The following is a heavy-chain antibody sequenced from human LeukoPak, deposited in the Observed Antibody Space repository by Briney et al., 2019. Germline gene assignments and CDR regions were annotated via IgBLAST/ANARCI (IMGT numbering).Heavy chain of an antibody. CDR3: ARVGPAQRVDFDY. J-gene: IGHJ4*02. CDR2: IYPYTGAT. D-gene: IGHD3-10*01. V-gene: IGHV1-2*02. Sequence: ASVKVSCKASGYTFSGTGWYLYWLRQAPGQGLECMGWIYPYTGATHYAQKFQGRVAMTRDTSISTAYMGMSRLRHDDTAVYYFARVGPAQRVDFDYWGQGTLVSVSS. CDR1: GYTFSGTGWY.